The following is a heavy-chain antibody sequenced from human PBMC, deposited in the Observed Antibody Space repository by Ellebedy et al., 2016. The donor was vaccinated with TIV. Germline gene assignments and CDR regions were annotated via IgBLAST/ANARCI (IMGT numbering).Heavy chain of an antibody. J-gene: IGHJ5*02. CDR1: GFTFSSYS. CDR3: ARHLKTATKTNWFDP. V-gene: IGHV3-48*04. CDR2: ISSSSSTI. D-gene: IGHD1-1*01. Sequence: GESLKISXAASGFTFSSYSMNWVRQAPGKGLEWVSYISSSSSTIYYADSVKGRFTISRDNAKNSLYLQMNSLRAEDTAVYYCARHLKTATKTNWFDPWGQGTLVTVSS.